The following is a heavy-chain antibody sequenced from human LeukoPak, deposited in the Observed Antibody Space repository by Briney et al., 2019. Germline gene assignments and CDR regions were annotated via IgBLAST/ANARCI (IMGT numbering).Heavy chain of an antibody. V-gene: IGHV4-30-4*01. D-gene: IGHD4-17*01. Sequence: SETLSLTCTVSGGSISSGDYYWGWIRQPPGKGREWIGYIYYSGSTYYNPSLKSRVTISVATSNNQFSLKLSSVTAADTAVYYCAREALRPSRWFDPWGQGTLVTVSS. CDR1: GGSISSGDYY. CDR2: IYYSGST. J-gene: IGHJ5*02. CDR3: AREALRPSRWFDP.